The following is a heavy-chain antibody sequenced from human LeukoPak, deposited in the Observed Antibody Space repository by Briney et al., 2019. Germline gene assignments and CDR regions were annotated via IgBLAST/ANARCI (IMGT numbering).Heavy chain of an antibody. J-gene: IGHJ4*02. CDR1: GGTFSSYA. Sequence: SVKVSCKASGGTFSSYAISWVRQAPGQGREWMGGIILIFGTANYAQKSQGRVTITADKSTSTAYMELSSLRSEDTAVYYCARTSSGSTNPLDYWGQGTLVTVSS. V-gene: IGHV1-69*06. CDR3: ARTSSGSTNPLDY. CDR2: IILIFGTA. D-gene: IGHD3-10*01.